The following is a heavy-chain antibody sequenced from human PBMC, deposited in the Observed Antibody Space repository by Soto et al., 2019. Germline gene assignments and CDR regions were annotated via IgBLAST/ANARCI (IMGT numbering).Heavy chain of an antibody. CDR2: INAGNGNT. CDR1: GYTFTSYA. D-gene: IGHD3-10*01. CDR3: AREPVGGLGASKV. J-gene: IGHJ3*01. Sequence: GASVKVSCKASGYTFTSYAMHWVRQAPGQRLEWMGWINAGNGNTKYSQKFQGRVTMTRDTSISTAYMELSRLTSDDTAVYYCAREPVGGLGASKVWGQGTMVT. V-gene: IGHV1-3*01.